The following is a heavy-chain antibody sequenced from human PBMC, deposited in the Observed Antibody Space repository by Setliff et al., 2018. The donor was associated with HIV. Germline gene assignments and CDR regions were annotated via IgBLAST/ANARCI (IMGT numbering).Heavy chain of an antibody. CDR2: IWPDDSDT. Sequence: PGESLKISCKGSGYSFTNYWVGWVRQMPGNGLEWMGLIWPDDSDTKYSPSFQGQVTISADKSISTAYLQWSSLKASDTAMYYCATSPLGYCSGGSCSHYFDYWGPGTLVTVSS. CDR3: ATSPLGYCSGGSCSHYFDY. D-gene: IGHD2-15*01. J-gene: IGHJ4*02. V-gene: IGHV5-51*01. CDR1: GYSFTNYW.